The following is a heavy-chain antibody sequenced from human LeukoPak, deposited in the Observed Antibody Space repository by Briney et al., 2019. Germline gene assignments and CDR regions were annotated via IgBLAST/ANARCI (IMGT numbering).Heavy chain of an antibody. V-gene: IGHV4-39*01. Sequence: SETLSLTCTVSGGSISSNSFYWGWIRQPPGKGLEWIGSIYYSGSTYYNPSLKSRVTISVDTSKNQFSLKLSSVTAADTAVYYCATYYYDSSGYYQNNWFDPWGQGTLVTVSS. CDR1: GGSISSNSFY. CDR2: IYYSGST. D-gene: IGHD3-22*01. CDR3: ATYYYDSSGYYQNNWFDP. J-gene: IGHJ5*02.